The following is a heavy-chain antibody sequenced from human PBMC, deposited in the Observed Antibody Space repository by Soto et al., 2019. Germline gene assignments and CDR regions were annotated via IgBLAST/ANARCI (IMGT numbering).Heavy chain of an antibody. CDR2: ISYDGSNK. CDR1: GFTFSSYG. J-gene: IGHJ6*02. V-gene: IGHV3-30*18. CDR3: AKARSRGRYCTNGVCFSVHYYYGMDV. Sequence: SCKASGFTFSSYGMHWVRQAPGKGLEWVAVISYDGSNKYYAGSVKGRFTISRDNSKNTLYLQMNSLRAEDTAVYYCAKARSRGRYCTNGVCFSVHYYYGMDVWGQGTTVTVSS. D-gene: IGHD2-8*01.